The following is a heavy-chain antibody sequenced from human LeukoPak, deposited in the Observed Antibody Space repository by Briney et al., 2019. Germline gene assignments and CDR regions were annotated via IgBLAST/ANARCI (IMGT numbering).Heavy chain of an antibody. CDR3: ARDFSSWYHSFDY. CDR1: GYTFTGYY. D-gene: IGHD6-13*01. V-gene: IGHV1-2*02. CDR2: INPNSGGT. Sequence: ASVKVSCKASGYTFTGYYMHWVRQAPGQGLEWMGWINPNSGGTNYAQKFQGRVTMTRDTSISTAYMELSRLRSDDTAVYYCARDFSSWYHSFDYWGQGTLVTVSS. J-gene: IGHJ4*02.